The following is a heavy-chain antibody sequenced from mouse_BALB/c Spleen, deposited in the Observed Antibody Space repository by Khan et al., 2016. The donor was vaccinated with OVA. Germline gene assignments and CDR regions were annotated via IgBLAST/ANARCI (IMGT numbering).Heavy chain of an antibody. CDR1: GYSITSDYA. J-gene: IGHJ4*01. D-gene: IGHD2-3*01. CDR3: ARDDNYAMDY. Sequence: EVQLVESGPGLVKPSQSLSLTCTVTGYSITSDYAWNWIRQFPGNKLEWMGYINYSGSANYNPALKSRISITRDTSKNQFFLQLNSVTTADSATEYCARDDNYAMDYWGQGTSVTVSS. V-gene: IGHV3-2*02. CDR2: INYSGSA.